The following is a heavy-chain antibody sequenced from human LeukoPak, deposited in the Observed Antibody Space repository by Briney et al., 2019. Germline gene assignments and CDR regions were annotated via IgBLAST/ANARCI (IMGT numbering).Heavy chain of an antibody. V-gene: IGHV3-21*01. D-gene: IGHD4-23*01. Sequence: GGSLRLSCAASGFTFSSYSMNWVRQAPGKGLEWVSSISSSSSYIYYADSVKGRFTISRDNAKNSLYLQMNSLRAEDTAVYYCARFPLTTVVDYRFDYWGQGTLVTVSS. CDR3: ARFPLTTVVDYRFDY. CDR2: ISSSSSYI. CDR1: GFTFSSYS. J-gene: IGHJ4*02.